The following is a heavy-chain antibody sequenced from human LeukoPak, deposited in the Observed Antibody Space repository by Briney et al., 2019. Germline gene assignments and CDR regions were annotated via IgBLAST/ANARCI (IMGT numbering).Heavy chain of an antibody. CDR1: GGTFSSYA. CDR3: ARAAPYYYDSSGDYAFDI. CDR2: IIPIFGIA. Sequence: GASVKVSCKASGGTFSSYAISWVRQAPGQGLEWMGRIIPIFGIANYAQKFQGRATITADKSTSTAYMELSSLRSEDTAVYYCARAAPYYYDSSGDYAFDIWGQGTMVTVSS. J-gene: IGHJ3*02. D-gene: IGHD3-22*01. V-gene: IGHV1-69*04.